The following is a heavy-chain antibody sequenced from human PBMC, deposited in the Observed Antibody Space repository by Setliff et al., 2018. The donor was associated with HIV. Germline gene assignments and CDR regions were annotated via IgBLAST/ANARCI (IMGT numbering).Heavy chain of an antibody. CDR3: ARTWGAGVTGYWFEP. CDR2: MNPNSGNT. Sequence: ASVKVSCKASGYTFTKFDISWVRQATGQGLEWMGWMNPNSGNTGFAQKFQGRVTMTRNTSISTAYMELRSLRSEDTAVYFCARTWGAGVTGYWFEPWGQGTRVTVSS. V-gene: IGHV1-8*01. J-gene: IGHJ5*02. D-gene: IGHD3-9*01. CDR1: GYTFTKFD.